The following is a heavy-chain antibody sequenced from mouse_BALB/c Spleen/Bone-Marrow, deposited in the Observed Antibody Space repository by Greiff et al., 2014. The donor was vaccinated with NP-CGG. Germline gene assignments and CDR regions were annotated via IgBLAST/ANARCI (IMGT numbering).Heavy chain of an antibody. J-gene: IGHJ2*01. CDR3: ANYYYGSHFDY. CDR2: IDPANGNT. V-gene: IGHV14-3*02. CDR1: GFNIKDTY. D-gene: IGHD1-1*01. Sequence: EVQVVESGAALVKPGASVKLSCTASGFNIKDTYMHWVKQRPEQGLEWIGRIDPANGNTKYDPKFQGKATITADTSSNTAYLQLSSLTSEDTAVYYCANYYYGSHFDYWGQGTTLTVSS.